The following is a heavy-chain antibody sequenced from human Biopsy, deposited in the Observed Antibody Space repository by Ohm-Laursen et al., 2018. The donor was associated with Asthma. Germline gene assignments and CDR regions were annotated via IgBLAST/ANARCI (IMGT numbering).Heavy chain of an antibody. D-gene: IGHD4-17*01. CDR1: GFTFSSYW. Sequence: SLRLSCAAPGFTFSSYWMSWVRQAPGKGLEWVSAISGSGGSTYYADSVKGRFTISRDNSKNTLYLQMNSLRAEDTAVYYCATFPYGDYLPLDYWGQGTLVTVSS. CDR2: ISGSGGST. V-gene: IGHV3-23*01. CDR3: ATFPYGDYLPLDY. J-gene: IGHJ4*02.